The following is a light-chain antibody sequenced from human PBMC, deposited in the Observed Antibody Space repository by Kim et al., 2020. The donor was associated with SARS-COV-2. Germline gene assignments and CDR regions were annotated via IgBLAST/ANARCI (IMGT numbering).Light chain of an antibody. V-gene: IGLV2-14*03. CDR3: SSYTSDNTFV. Sequence: QSVLTQPASVAGSPGQSITISCIGSSSDIGANSYVSWYQHHPGNAPKLIIYDVTKRPSGLSARFSGSRSGNTASLTISGLQTEDEADYYCSSYTSDNTFVFGPGTKVTVL. J-gene: IGLJ1*01. CDR1: SSDIGANSY. CDR2: DVT.